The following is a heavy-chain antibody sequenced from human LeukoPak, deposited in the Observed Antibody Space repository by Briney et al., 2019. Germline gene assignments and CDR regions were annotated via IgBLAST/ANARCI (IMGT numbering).Heavy chain of an antibody. CDR2: ISSSGNTI. Sequence: GGSLRLSCAASGFTFSDYYMSWIRQAPGKGLEWVAYISSSGNTIFYADSVKGRLQMNGLRAEDTAVYYCARDGGTSPGSYYYYMDVWGQGSTVTVSS. CDR3: ARDGGTSPGSYYYYMDV. J-gene: IGHJ6*03. D-gene: IGHD4-23*01. CDR1: GFTFSDYY. V-gene: IGHV3-11*04.